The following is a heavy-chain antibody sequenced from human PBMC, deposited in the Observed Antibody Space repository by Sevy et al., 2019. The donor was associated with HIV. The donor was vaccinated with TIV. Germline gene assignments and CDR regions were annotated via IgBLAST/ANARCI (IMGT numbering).Heavy chain of an antibody. D-gene: IGHD6-13*01. Sequence: GGSLRLSCAASGFTFSSYGMHWVRQAPGKGLEWVAVISYDGSNKYYADSVKGRFTISRDNSKNTLYLQMISLRAEDTAVYYCAKDLGSAGAAGWFDPWGQGTLVTVSS. CDR3: AKDLGSAGAAGWFDP. CDR2: ISYDGSNK. V-gene: IGHV3-30*18. CDR1: GFTFSSYG. J-gene: IGHJ5*02.